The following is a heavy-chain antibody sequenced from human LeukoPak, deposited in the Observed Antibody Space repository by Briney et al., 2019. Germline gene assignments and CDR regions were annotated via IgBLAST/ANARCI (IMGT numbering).Heavy chain of an antibody. D-gene: IGHD3-9*01. V-gene: IGHV3-33*01. CDR1: GFTFSNFG. J-gene: IGHJ4*02. CDR2: IWYDGSSK. CDR3: ARGYYDILTGLEY. Sequence: GESLRLSCAASGFTFSNFGMHWVRQAPGKGLEWVSFIWYDGSSKYYGDSVKGRFTISRDNSKNTLYLQMNSLRAEDTAVYYCARGYYDILTGLEYWGQGTLVTVSS.